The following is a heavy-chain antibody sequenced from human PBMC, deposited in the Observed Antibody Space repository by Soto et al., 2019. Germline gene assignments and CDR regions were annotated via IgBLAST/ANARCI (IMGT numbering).Heavy chain of an antibody. CDR1: GYTFNTYN. V-gene: IGHV1-8*02. CDR3: ARLDTASH. CDR2: MNPNSGNT. D-gene: IGHD5-18*01. Sequence: ASVKVSCKASGYTFNTYNMYWVRQATGQGLEWMGWMNPNSGNTGYAQKFQGRVTMTRNTSISTAYMELSSLRSEDTAVYYCARLDTASHWGQGTLVTVSS. J-gene: IGHJ4*02.